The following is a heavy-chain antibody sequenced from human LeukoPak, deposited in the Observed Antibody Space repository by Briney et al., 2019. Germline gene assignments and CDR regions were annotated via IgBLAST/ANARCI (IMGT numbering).Heavy chain of an antibody. V-gene: IGHV1-8*03. CDR1: GYTFTGYY. CDR2: MNPNSGNT. J-gene: IGHJ3*02. Sequence: GASVKVSCRASGYTFTGYYMHWVRQATGQGLEWMGWMNPNSGNTAYAQKFQGRVTITRNTPINTAYMELSSLTYEDTAVYYCARGDSGIINDAFDIWGQGTMVTVSS. CDR3: ARGDSGIINDAFDI. D-gene: IGHD2-21*01.